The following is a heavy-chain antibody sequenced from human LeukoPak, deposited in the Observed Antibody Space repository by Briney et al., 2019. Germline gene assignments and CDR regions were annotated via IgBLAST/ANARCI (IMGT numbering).Heavy chain of an antibody. D-gene: IGHD3-10*02. Sequence: GGSLRLSCAASGFTFSSYWMHWVRQAPGKGLVWVSRINSDGSSTTYADSVKGRFAISRDNAKNTLYLQMNSLRAEDTAVYYCARVFGRNWFDPWGQGTLVTVSS. V-gene: IGHV3-74*03. CDR1: GFTFSSYW. CDR2: INSDGSST. CDR3: ARVFGRNWFDP. J-gene: IGHJ5*02.